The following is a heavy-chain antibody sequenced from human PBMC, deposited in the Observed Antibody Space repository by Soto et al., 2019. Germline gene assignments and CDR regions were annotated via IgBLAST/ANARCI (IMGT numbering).Heavy chain of an antibody. Sequence: ASVKVSCKASGYTFTGYYMHWVRQAPGQGLEWMGWINPNSGGTNYAQKFQGWVTMTRDTSISTAYMELSRLRSDDTAVYYCARVGKGGTNYYYYYYGMDVWGQGTTVTVSS. CDR2: INPNSGGT. J-gene: IGHJ6*02. V-gene: IGHV1-2*04. D-gene: IGHD1-1*01. CDR1: GYTFTGYY. CDR3: ARVGKGGTNYYYYYYGMDV.